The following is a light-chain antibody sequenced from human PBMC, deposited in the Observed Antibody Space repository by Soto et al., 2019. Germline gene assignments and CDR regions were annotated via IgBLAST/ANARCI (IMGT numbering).Light chain of an antibody. CDR3: QQYRT. CDR1: QSVSSSY. Sequence: EIVLTQSPGTLSLSPGERATLSCRASQSVSSSYLAWYQQKPGQAPRLLMYGASSRATGIPDRFSGSGSGTDFTLTISRLEPEDVAVYYCQQYRTFGQGTKVEIK. V-gene: IGKV3-20*01. CDR2: GAS. J-gene: IGKJ1*01.